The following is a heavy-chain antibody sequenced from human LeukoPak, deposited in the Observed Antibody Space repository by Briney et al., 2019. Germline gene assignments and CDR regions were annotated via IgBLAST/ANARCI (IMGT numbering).Heavy chain of an antibody. CDR3: ATSPARQLVLGWFDP. CDR2: IIPIFGTA. V-gene: IGHV1-69*05. Sequence: ASVKVSCKASGGTFSSYAISWVRQAPGQGLEWMGGIIPIFGTANYAQKFQGRVTITTDESTSTAYMELGSLRSEDTAVYYCATSPARQLVLGWFDPWGQGTLVTVSS. J-gene: IGHJ5*02. D-gene: IGHD6-13*01. CDR1: GGTFSSYA.